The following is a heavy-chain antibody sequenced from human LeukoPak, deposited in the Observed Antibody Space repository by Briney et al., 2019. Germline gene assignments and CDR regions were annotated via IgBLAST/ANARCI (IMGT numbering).Heavy chain of an antibody. D-gene: IGHD3-10*01. Sequence: PGGSLRLSCAASGFTFSSYSMNWVRQAPGKGLEWVSYISSSSSTIYYADSVKGRFTISRDNAKNSLYLQMNSLRAEDTAVYYCARVQESSGNWFDPWGQGTLVTVSS. J-gene: IGHJ5*02. CDR3: ARVQESSGNWFDP. V-gene: IGHV3-48*01. CDR2: ISSSSSTI. CDR1: GFTFSSYS.